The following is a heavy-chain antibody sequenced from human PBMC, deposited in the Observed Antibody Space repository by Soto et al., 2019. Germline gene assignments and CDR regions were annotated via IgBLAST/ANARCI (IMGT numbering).Heavy chain of an antibody. CDR3: ARVYYGSGSLYYFDS. CDR1: GCSIISGDHY. CDR2: IYDSASI. V-gene: IGHV4-30-4*01. D-gene: IGHD3-10*01. Sequence: PXETLSLTCTVSGCSIISGDHYWSWIRQPPGKGLERIGYIYDSASIYYNPSLKSRVTISVDTSKNQFSLKLTSVTAAETAVYYCARVYYGSGSLYYFDSWGQGTLVTVSS. J-gene: IGHJ4*02.